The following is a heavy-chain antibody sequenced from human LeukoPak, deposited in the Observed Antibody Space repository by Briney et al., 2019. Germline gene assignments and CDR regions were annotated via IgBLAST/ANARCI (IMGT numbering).Heavy chain of an antibody. D-gene: IGHD6-19*01. Sequence: GGSLRLSCAASVFTFSGSAMHWVRQASGKGLEWVGRIRSKANSYATAYAASVKGRFTISRDDSKNTLYLQMNSLRAEDTAVYYCAKSPRRWLVGGGAFWGQGTMVTVSS. CDR3: AKSPRRWLVGGGAF. V-gene: IGHV3-73*01. CDR1: VFTFSGSA. J-gene: IGHJ3*01. CDR2: IRSKANSYAT.